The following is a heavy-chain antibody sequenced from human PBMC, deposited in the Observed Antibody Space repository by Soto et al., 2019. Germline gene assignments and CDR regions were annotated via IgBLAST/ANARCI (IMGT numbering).Heavy chain of an antibody. V-gene: IGHV1-2*02. D-gene: IGHD2-2*01. CDR3: ARGQPSRISQKGNWFDP. Sequence: ASVKVSCKASGYTFTGYYMHWVRQAPGQGLEWMGWINPNSGGTNYAQKFQGRVTMTRDTYISTAYMELSRLRSDDTAVYYCARGQPSRISQKGNWFDPWGQGTLVTVSS. CDR1: GYTFTGYY. CDR2: INPNSGGT. J-gene: IGHJ5*02.